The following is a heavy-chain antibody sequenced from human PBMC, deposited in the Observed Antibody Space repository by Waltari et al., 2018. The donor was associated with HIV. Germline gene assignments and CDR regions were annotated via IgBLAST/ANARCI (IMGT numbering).Heavy chain of an antibody. CDR2: ISYDGSNK. CDR1: GFTFSNYA. CDR3: ARGRASSWSAYQY. J-gene: IGHJ4*02. V-gene: IGHV3-30*04. D-gene: IGHD3-3*01. Sequence: QVQLVESGGGVVQPGRSLRLSCEASGFTFSNYAIHWVRPAPGKGLEWVAIISYDGSNKYYGDSVKGRFTISRDDSKNTLYLQMNTLRPEDTAVYYCARGRASSWSAYQYWGQGTLVTVSS.